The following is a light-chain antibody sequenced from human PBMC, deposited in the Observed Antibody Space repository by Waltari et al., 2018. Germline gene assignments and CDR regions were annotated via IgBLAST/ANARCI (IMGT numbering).Light chain of an antibody. V-gene: IGLV3-21*04. CDR3: HLWDSSTVNWV. J-gene: IGLJ3*02. CDR2: YDN. Sequence: SYVPTQPPSVSVAPGKTASITCGGDDIGSKRVNVFQQKPGQAPVLVIYYDNDRPSGIPERFSGSNSGNTATLTISRVEAGDEADYYCHLWDSSTVNWVFGGGTKLTVL. CDR1: DIGSKR.